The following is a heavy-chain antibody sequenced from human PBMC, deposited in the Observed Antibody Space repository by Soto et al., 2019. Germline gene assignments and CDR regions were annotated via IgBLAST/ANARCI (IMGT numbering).Heavy chain of an antibody. V-gene: IGHV4-4*07. CDR1: GGSLSSYY. Sequence: PSDTLSLTCTVSGGSLSSYYWSWIRQPARKGLEWIGRIYTSGSTNYNPSLKSRVTMSVDTSKNQYSLKLSSVTAADTAVYYCARDIAAHFDYWGKGTLVTVSS. D-gene: IGHD6-6*01. CDR3: ARDIAAHFDY. J-gene: IGHJ4*02. CDR2: IYTSGST.